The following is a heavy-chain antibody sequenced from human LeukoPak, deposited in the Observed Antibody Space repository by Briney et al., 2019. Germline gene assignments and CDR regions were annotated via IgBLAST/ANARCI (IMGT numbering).Heavy chain of an antibody. CDR1: GFTFSNYA. V-gene: IGHV3-23*01. Sequence: PGGSLRLSCAASGFTFSNYAMSWVRQAPGKGLEWVSGISGNAGSTYYADSVKGRFTLSRDNSKNTLYLQMSSLRAEDTAVYYFAKVASIMGWGSYYHYDYWGQGTRSPSPQ. J-gene: IGHJ4*02. CDR3: AKVASIMGWGSYYHYDY. D-gene: IGHD3-10*01. CDR2: ISGNAGST.